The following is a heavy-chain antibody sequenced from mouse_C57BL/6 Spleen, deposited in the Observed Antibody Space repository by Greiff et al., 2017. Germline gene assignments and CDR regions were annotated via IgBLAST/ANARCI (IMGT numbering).Heavy chain of an antibody. V-gene: IGHV14-2*01. CDR1: GFNIKDYY. Sequence: VQLQQSGAELVKPGASVKLSCTASGFNIKDYYMHWVKQRTEQGLEWIGRIDPEDGETKNAPKFQGKATITADTSSNTAYLQLSSLTSEDTAVYYCARFYYGSSYDYYAMDYWGQGTSVTVSS. J-gene: IGHJ4*01. CDR2: IDPEDGET. CDR3: ARFYYGSSYDYYAMDY. D-gene: IGHD1-1*01.